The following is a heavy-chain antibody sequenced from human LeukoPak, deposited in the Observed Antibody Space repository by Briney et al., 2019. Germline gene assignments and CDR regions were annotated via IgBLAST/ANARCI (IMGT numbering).Heavy chain of an antibody. V-gene: IGHV1-46*01. CDR1: GYTFTSYY. D-gene: IGHD3-22*01. Sequence: ASVKDSCKASGYTFTSYYMHWVRQPPGQGLEWMGIINPSGGSTSYAQKFQGRVTMTRDTSTSTVYMELSSLRSEDTAVYYCARKAWSGYYYDYWGQGTLVTVSS. J-gene: IGHJ4*02. CDR2: INPSGGST. CDR3: ARKAWSGYYYDY.